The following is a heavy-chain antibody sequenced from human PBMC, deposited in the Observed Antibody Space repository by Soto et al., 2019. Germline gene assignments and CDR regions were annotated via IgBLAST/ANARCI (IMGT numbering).Heavy chain of an antibody. CDR1: AFTVSLHC. CDR3: AKDNTAMVSNYYYGMDV. Sequence: GSLKLSSPPSAFTVSLHCTRWVRQVPGKGLEWVAVISYAGSNKYYAHSVKGRFTVSRDNSKNTLYINLNSLSAEDTAVYYCAKDNTAMVSNYYYGMDVWGQGTTVTVSS. J-gene: IGHJ6*02. CDR2: ISYAGSNK. V-gene: IGHV3-30*18. D-gene: IGHD5-18*01.